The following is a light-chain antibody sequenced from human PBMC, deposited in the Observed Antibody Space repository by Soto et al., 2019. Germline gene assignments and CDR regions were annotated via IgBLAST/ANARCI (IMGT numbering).Light chain of an antibody. Sequence: DIQMTQSPSSLSASVGDRLTITCQASQEISNALSWYQEKPGKAPKLLIYDTSNLQTGVPPRFSGSRSGTGFSFTISSLEHEDFAVYYCQQRSNWPLTFGGGTKVEIK. J-gene: IGKJ4*01. CDR2: DTS. V-gene: IGKV1-33*01. CDR3: QQRSNWPLT. CDR1: QEISNA.